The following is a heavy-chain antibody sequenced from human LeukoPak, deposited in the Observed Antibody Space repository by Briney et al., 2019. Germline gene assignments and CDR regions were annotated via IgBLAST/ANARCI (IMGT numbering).Heavy chain of an antibody. V-gene: IGHV3-15*01. J-gene: IGHJ3*02. D-gene: IGHD4-17*01. CDR3: TTGTVTRFASNI. CDR1: GFTFTNAW. CDR2: IKSKTDGGTT. Sequence: GGSLRLSCAASGFTFTNAWMTWVRQAPGKGLEWVGRIKSKTDGGTTDYAAPVKDRCSISRDDSENTLYLEMSSLKSEDTALYYCTTGTVTRFASNIWGQGTMVTVSS.